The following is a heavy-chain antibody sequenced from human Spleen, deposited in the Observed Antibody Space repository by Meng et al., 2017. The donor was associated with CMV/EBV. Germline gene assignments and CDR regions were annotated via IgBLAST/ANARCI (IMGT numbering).Heavy chain of an antibody. D-gene: IGHD3-3*01. V-gene: IGHV3-7*01. CDR1: GFTFSSYW. Sequence: GGSLRLSCVVSGFTFSSYWMSWVRQAPGKGLEWVANIKQDGSEKYYVDSVKGRFTISRDNAKNSLYLQMNSLRAEDTAVYYCAREFRNLWSDYYPDTFDIWGQGTMVTVSS. CDR2: IKQDGSEK. J-gene: IGHJ3*02. CDR3: AREFRNLWSDYYPDTFDI.